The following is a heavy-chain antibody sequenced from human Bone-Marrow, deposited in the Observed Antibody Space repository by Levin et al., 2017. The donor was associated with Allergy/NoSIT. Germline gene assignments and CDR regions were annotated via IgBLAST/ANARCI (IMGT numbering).Heavy chain of an antibody. Sequence: GGSLRLSCAASGFTFSSYEMNWVRQAPGKGLEWISYISPSGSTVYYVDSVKGRFTISRDNAKNSLYLQMNTLRAEDTAVYYCAREWIHLSSGYFTDYWGQGTLVTVAS. D-gene: IGHD3-22*01. CDR1: GFTFSSYE. CDR3: AREWIHLSSGYFTDY. V-gene: IGHV3-48*03. CDR2: ISPSGSTV. J-gene: IGHJ4*02.